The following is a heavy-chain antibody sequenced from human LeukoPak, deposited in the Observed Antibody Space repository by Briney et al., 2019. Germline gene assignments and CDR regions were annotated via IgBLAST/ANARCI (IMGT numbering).Heavy chain of an antibody. V-gene: IGHV1-8*01. CDR1: GYTFTSYD. J-gene: IGHJ5*02. D-gene: IGHD1-26*01. Sequence: RASVKVSCKASGYTFTSYDINWVRPATGQGLEWMGWMNPNSGITGYAQKFQGRVTMTRNTSITTAFLELSSLRSEDMAVYYCARSFSGSYFGVGRFDPWGQGTLVTVSS. CDR2: MNPNSGIT. CDR3: ARSFSGSYFGVGRFDP.